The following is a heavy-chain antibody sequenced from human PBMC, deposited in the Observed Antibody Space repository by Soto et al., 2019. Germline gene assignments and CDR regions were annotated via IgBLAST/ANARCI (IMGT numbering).Heavy chain of an antibody. CDR2: IYYSGST. V-gene: IGHV4-59*13. CDR1: GGSISHYY. J-gene: IGHJ4*02. CDR3: AIAVLPATAPFDY. D-gene: IGHD2-2*01. Sequence: QVQLQESGPRLVKPSDTLSLTCFVSGGSISHYYWRWIRQPPGMGLAWIGYIYYSGSTNYNPPLQSRVTISVDTSKAQFSLKLSSVTAADTAVYYCAIAVLPATAPFDYLGQGTLITVSS.